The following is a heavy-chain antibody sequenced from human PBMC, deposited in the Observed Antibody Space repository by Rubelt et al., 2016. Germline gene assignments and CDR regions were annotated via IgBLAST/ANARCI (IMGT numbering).Heavy chain of an antibody. CDR1: GFSFNTYA. CDR2: ISGSAGMT. V-gene: IGHV3-23*01. J-gene: IGHJ4*02. Sequence: VGSLRLSCAASGFSFNTYAMSWVRQAPGKGLEWVSAISGSAGMTYYSDSVKGRFTISRDNTKNSLYLQLNTLGVEDTAVYYCAAVGRSVRPGYWGQGTLVTVSS. CDR3: AAVGRSVRPGY. D-gene: IGHD6-6*01.